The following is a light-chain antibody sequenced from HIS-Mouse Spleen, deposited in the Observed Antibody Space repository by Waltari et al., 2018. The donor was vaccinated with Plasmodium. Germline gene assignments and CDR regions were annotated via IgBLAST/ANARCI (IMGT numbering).Light chain of an antibody. CDR2: YYAVSDK. J-gene: IGLJ3*02. V-gene: IGLV5-37*01. CDR3: MIWPSNASGV. Sequence: QPVLTQPPSSSASPGESARLTCTLPTDINVGSYNIYWFQNKPGCPPRYLLYYYAVSDKGQVSGVTSRFSGSKDASANTGILLISGLQSGDEDDYYCMIWPSNASGVFGGGTKLTVL. CDR1: TDINVGSYN.